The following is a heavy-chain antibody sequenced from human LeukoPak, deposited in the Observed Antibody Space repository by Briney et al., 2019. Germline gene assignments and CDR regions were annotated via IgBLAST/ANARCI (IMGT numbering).Heavy chain of an antibody. CDR1: GFTFSNYE. D-gene: IGHD3-10*01. V-gene: IGHV3-48*03. CDR2: IFSGGRTI. Sequence: GGSLRLSCAASGFTFSNYEMNWVRQAPGKGLEWVSYIFSGGRTIYYADSVKGRFSISRDNARNSLYLRMNSLRVEDTAVYYCARDSADYYGSGSYYRIYVFDIWGQGTMVTVSS. CDR3: ARDSADYYGSGSYYRIYVFDI. J-gene: IGHJ3*02.